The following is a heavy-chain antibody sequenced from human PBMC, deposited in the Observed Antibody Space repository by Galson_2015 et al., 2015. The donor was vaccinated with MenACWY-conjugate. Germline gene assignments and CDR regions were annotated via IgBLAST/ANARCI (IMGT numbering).Heavy chain of an antibody. CDR1: GYPFTNYA. V-gene: IGHV1-3*01. Sequence: SGKVGGKASGYPFTNYAIHWVRQAPGQRLEWMGWIHAGNGDTKYSQKFQGRDSFTRDTSATTLYMELSNLRSEDTAVFYCARHCCGGIAVDGIDYWGQGTPVTVSS. D-gene: IGHD6-19*01. CDR3: ARHCCGGIAVDGIDY. J-gene: IGHJ4*02. CDR2: IHAGNGDT.